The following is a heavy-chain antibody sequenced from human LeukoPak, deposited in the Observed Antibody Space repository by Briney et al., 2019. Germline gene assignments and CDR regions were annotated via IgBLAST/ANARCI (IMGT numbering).Heavy chain of an antibody. D-gene: IGHD6-13*01. CDR3: ASPSLGGNDGSSSWSKRYNFDY. V-gene: IGHV3-30-3*01. CDR2: ISYDGSNK. J-gene: IGHJ4*02. Sequence: GGSLRLSCAASGFTFSSYAMHWVRQAPGKGLEWVAVISYDGSNKYYADSVKGRFTISRDNSKNTLYLQMNSLRAEDTAVYYCASPSLGGNDGSSSWSKRYNFDYWGQGTLVTVSS. CDR1: GFTFSSYA.